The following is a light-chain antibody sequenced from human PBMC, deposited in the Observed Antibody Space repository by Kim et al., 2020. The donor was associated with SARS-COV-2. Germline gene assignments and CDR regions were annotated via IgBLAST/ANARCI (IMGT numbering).Light chain of an antibody. CDR1: SLRTYY. J-gene: IGLJ2*01. V-gene: IGLV3-19*01. Sequence: SSELTQDPAVSVALGQTVRITCQGDSLRTYYATWYQHNPRQAPVLVFFGRNNRPSGIPDRFSGPASRNTASLTISGAQAEDEADFYCQARDSGGSVIFGGVTQMTVL. CDR3: QARDSGGSVI. CDR2: GRN.